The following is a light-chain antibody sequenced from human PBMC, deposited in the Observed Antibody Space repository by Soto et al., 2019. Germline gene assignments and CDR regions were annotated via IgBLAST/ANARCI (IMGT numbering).Light chain of an antibody. Sequence: SALTHPRSVSGSPGQSVTISCTGTSSDVGGYNYVSWYQQHPGKAPKLMIYDVSKRPSGVPDRFSGSKSGNTASLTISGLQAEDEADYYCCSYAGSRYVFGTGTKVTVL. CDR3: CSYAGSRYV. CDR1: SSDVGGYNY. J-gene: IGLJ1*01. CDR2: DVS. V-gene: IGLV2-11*01.